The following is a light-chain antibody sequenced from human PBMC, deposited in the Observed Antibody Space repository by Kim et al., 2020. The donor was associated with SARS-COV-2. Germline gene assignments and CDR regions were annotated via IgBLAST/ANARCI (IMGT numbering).Light chain of an antibody. CDR3: QQYNLYSLT. Sequence: ASVGDRVTITCRASQGITRWLAWYQQKPGEAPKLLISDASTLQGGVPPRFSGSGSGTEFTLTISSLQPDDFATYYCQQYNLYSLTFGGGTKVDIK. J-gene: IGKJ4*01. CDR2: DAS. V-gene: IGKV1-5*01. CDR1: QGITRW.